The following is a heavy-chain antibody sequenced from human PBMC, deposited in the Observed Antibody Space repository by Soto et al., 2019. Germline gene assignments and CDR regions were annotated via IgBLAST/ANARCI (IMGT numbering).Heavy chain of an antibody. CDR1: GFTFSSYG. CDR2: ISYDGSNK. V-gene: IGHV3-30*03. D-gene: IGHD6-25*01. CDR3: AGPRLGDYYYGMDV. Sequence: QVQLVESGGGVVQPGRSLRLSCAASGFTFSSYGMHWVRQAPGKGLEWVAVISYDGSNKYYADSVKGRFTISRDNSKNTLYLQMNSLRAEDTAVYYCAGPRLGDYYYGMDVWGQGTTVTVSS. J-gene: IGHJ6*02.